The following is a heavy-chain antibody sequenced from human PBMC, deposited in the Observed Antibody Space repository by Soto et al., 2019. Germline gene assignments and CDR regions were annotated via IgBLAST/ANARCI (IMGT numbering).Heavy chain of an antibody. J-gene: IGHJ6*02. V-gene: IGHV7-4-1*01. CDR1: GYTFTSYA. CDR2: INTNTGNP. CDR3: ARWGYGITGTTRSYYYYYGMDV. D-gene: IGHD1-7*01. Sequence: QVQLVQSGSELKKTGASVKVYCKASGYTFTSYAMNWVRQAPGQGLEWMGWINTNTGNPTYAQGFTGRFVFSLDTSVSTAYLQICSLKAEDTAVYYCARWGYGITGTTRSYYYYYGMDVWGQGTTVTVSS.